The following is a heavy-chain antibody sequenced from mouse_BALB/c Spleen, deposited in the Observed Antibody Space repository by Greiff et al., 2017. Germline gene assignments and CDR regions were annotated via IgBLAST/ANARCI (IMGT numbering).Heavy chain of an antibody. J-gene: IGHJ3*01. CDR2: ISYSGST. D-gene: IGHD2-14*01. V-gene: IGHV3-2*02. CDR3: AEYDEGFAY. CDR1: GYSITSDYA. Sequence: DVQLQESGPGLVKPSQSLSLTCTVTGYSITSDYAWNWIRQFPGNKLEWMGYISYSGSTSYTPSLKSRISITRDTSKNQFFLQLNSVTTEDTATYYCAEYDEGFAYWGQGTLVTVSA.